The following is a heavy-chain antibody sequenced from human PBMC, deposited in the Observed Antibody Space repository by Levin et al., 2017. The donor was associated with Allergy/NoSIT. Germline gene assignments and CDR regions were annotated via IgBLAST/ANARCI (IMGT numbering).Heavy chain of an antibody. J-gene: IGHJ4*02. CDR3: GRAIIAAAAPTDY. V-gene: IGHV3-7*01. D-gene: IGHD6-13*01. CDR1: GFTFSDSW. Sequence: GGSLRLSCAASGFTFSDSWMNWVRQAPGKGLELVAKMSEDGSQQYYVDSVKGRFTISRDNGKNSLYLQMNSLRADDTAVYYCGRAIIAAAAPTDYWGQGTLVTVSS. CDR2: MSEDGSQQ.